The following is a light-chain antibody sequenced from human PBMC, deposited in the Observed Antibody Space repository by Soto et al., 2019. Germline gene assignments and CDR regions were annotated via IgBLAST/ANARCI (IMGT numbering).Light chain of an antibody. Sequence: EILLTQSPDNLSLSPGERATLSCRAAQSVGTPLAWYQQNHGXXRXXLXSXASTRPTRIPARFSGSGSGTEFTLTISSLQSEDFAVYYCQQYNNWPRTVGQGTKVEI. CDR1: QSVGTP. CDR3: QQYNNWPRT. J-gene: IGKJ1*01. CDR2: XAS. V-gene: IGKV3-15*01.